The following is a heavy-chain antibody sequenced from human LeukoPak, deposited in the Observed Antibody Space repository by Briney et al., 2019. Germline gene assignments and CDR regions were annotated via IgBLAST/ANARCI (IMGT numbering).Heavy chain of an antibody. D-gene: IGHD6-13*01. CDR2: INHSGST. J-gene: IGHJ4*02. CDR1: GVSISSSNW. V-gene: IGHV4-4*02. CDR3: ARCGSSSWYDGFDY. Sequence: SETLSLTCAVSGVSISSSNWWNWVRQPPGKGLEWIGEINHSGSTNYNPSLKSRVTISVDTSKNQFSLKLSSVTAADTAVYYCARCGSSSWYDGFDYWGQGTLVTVSS.